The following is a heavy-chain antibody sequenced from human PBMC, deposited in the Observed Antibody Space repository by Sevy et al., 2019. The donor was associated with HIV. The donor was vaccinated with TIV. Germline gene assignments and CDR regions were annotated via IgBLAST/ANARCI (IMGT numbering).Heavy chain of an antibody. J-gene: IGHJ5*02. D-gene: IGHD3-3*01. Sequence: ASVKVSCKASGYTFTGYYMHWVRQAPGQGLEWMGWINPNSGGTNYAQKFQGRVTMTRDTSISTAYMGLSRLRSDDTALYYWATPPDAYYDFWSGYYYRWGQGTLVTVSS. CDR1: GYTFTGYY. CDR2: INPNSGGT. V-gene: IGHV1-2*02. CDR3: ATPPDAYYDFWSGYYYR.